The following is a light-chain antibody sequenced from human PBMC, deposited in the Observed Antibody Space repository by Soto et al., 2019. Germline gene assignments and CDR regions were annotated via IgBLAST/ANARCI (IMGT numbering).Light chain of an antibody. CDR1: QSVTSSN. J-gene: IGKJ2*01. CDR2: GAS. Sequence: IVLTQSPGTLSLSPGERATLSCRANQSVTSSNLAWYQQKLGQAPRLLIFGASSRATGIPDRFSGSGSGTDFTLTISRLEPEDFAVYYCQQYGTSPYTFGQVTKLEIK. V-gene: IGKV3-20*01. CDR3: QQYGTSPYT.